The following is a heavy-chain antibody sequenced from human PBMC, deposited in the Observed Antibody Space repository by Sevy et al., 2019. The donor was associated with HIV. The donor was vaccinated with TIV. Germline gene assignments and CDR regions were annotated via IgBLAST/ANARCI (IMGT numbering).Heavy chain of an antibody. Sequence: ASVKVSCKASGYTFASEGISWVRQAPGQGLEWMGWIGAYNGNRNSAQKFQARVTLTIDTSTSTAFMELRGLRSDGTAMYYCARVPTYYYGSATYFESWGQGTLVTVSS. D-gene: IGHD3-10*01. CDR3: ARVPTYYYGSATYFES. CDR1: GYTFASEG. CDR2: IGAYNGNR. V-gene: IGHV1-18*01. J-gene: IGHJ4*02.